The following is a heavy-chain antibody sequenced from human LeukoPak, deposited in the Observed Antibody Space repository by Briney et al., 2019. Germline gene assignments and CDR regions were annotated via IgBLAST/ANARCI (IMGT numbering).Heavy chain of an antibody. CDR2: INPNGGSA. CDR1: GYTFTGYY. J-gene: IGHJ4*02. Sequence: RASVKVSCKASGYTFTGYYMHWVRQAPGQGLEWMGKINPNGGSANYAQKFQGRVTMTRDSSTSTVYMELSSLRSEDTAVYYCARDGFAVIGVTWSDHWGQGTLVTVSS. CDR3: ARDGFAVIGVTWSDH. D-gene: IGHD2-21*01. V-gene: IGHV1-46*01.